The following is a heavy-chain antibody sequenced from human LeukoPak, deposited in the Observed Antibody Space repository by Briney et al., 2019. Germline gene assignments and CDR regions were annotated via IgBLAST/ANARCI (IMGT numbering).Heavy chain of an antibody. Sequence: SETLSLTCTVSGGSISSYYWSWIRQPPGKGLEWIGYIYYSGSTNYNPSLKSRVTISVDTSKNQFSLKLSSVTAADTAVYYCASLTNWGSSDFDYWGQGTLVTVSS. V-gene: IGHV4-59*08. CDR2: IYYSGST. CDR3: ASLTNWGSSDFDY. CDR1: GGSISSYY. J-gene: IGHJ4*02. D-gene: IGHD7-27*01.